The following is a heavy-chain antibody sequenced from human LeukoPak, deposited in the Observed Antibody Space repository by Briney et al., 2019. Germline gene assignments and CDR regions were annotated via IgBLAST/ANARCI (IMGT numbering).Heavy chain of an antibody. D-gene: IGHD4-23*01. Sequence: PGGSLRLSWAASGFSFNDYDMHWVRQGKGKGLDWVSYISGSSGTIHYADSVRGRFTISRDNVKKSLYLYMNNLRAEDTAVYYCVGFGAYGGLWGQGTVVTVSP. CDR2: ISGSSGTI. CDR1: GFSFNDYD. V-gene: IGHV3-48*01. J-gene: IGHJ4*02. CDR3: VGFGAYGGL.